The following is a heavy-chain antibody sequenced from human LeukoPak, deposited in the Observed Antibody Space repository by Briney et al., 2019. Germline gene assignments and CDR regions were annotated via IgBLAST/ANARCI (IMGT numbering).Heavy chain of an antibody. CDR3: ARLDCSSTSCYEGGAFDI. J-gene: IGHJ3*02. Sequence: ASVKVSXKASGYTFTSYDINWMRQATGQGLEWMGWMNPNSGNTGYAQKFQGRVTITRNTSISTAYMELSSLRSEDTAVYYCARLDCSSTSCYEGGAFDIWGQGTMVTVSS. V-gene: IGHV1-8*03. CDR2: MNPNSGNT. CDR1: GYTFTSYD. D-gene: IGHD2-2*01.